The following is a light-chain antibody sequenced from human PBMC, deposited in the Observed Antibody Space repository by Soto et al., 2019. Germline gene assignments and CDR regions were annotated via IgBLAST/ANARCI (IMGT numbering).Light chain of an antibody. CDR2: DDN. J-gene: IGLJ1*01. CDR3: GSWDSSLSAYV. Sequence: QPVLTQPPSVSAAPGQKVTISCSGSSSNIGGNSVSWYQQLPGTAPKLLIYDDNKRPSGIPDRFSGSKSGTSATLGITGFQTGDEADYYCGSWDSSLSAYVFGTGTKVPS. CDR1: SSNIGGNS. V-gene: IGLV1-51*01.